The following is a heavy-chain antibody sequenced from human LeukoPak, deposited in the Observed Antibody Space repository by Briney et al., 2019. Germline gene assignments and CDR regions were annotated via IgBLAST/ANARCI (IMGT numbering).Heavy chain of an antibody. V-gene: IGHV1-24*01. D-gene: IGHD1-7*01. Sequence: ASVKVSCKVSGYTLTELSMHWVRQAPGKGLEWMGGFDPEDGETIYAQKFQGRVTMTEDTSTDTAYMELSSLRSEGTAVYYCATMNWNYLYYYYMDVWGKGTTVTVSS. CDR3: ATMNWNYLYYYYMDV. CDR1: GYTLTELS. J-gene: IGHJ6*03. CDR2: FDPEDGET.